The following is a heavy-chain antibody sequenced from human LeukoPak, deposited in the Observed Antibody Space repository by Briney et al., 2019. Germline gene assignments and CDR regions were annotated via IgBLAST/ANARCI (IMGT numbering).Heavy chain of an antibody. CDR2: ISGSGGST. CDR1: GFIFSTYE. Sequence: PGGSLRLSCAASGFIFSTYEMSWVRQAPGKGLEWVSAISGSGGSTYYADSVKGRFTISRDNSKNTLYLQMNSLRAEDTAVYYCAKGGDSSGYYYDYWGQGTLVTVSS. J-gene: IGHJ4*02. D-gene: IGHD3-22*01. CDR3: AKGGDSSGYYYDY. V-gene: IGHV3-23*01.